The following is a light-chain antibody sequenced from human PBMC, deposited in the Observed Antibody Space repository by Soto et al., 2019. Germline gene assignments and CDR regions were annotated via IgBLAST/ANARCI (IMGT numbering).Light chain of an antibody. V-gene: IGKV1-39*01. Sequence: DIQLTQSPSSLSASVGDIVTITCRASQSIRSYLNWVQQKPGKAPKLLIYDASSLQTGVTSRFSGSGSGTDFSLTISSLQPEDFATYYCQQSYSTPPWTFGQGTKG. J-gene: IGKJ1*01. CDR1: QSIRSY. CDR3: QQSYSTPPWT. CDR2: DAS.